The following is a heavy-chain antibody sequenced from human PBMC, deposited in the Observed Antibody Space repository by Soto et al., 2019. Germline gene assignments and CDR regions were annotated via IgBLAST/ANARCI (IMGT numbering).Heavy chain of an antibody. V-gene: IGHV1-18*01. CDR1: GYAFSTYG. Sequence: QVQLVQSATEVKKPGASVKVSCRASGYAFSTYGISWVRPAPGQGLEWMGWISAYNGNTNYAQTLPDRVTMTTDTSTNTAYMEVRSLRSDDTAVYYCARSSGTSYIWFDPWGQGTLVIVSS. J-gene: IGHJ5*02. D-gene: IGHD1-26*01. CDR2: ISAYNGNT. CDR3: ARSSGTSYIWFDP.